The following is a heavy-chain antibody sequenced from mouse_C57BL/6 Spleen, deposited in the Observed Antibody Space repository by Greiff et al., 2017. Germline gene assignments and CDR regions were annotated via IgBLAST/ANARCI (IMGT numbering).Heavy chain of an antibody. CDR1: GYTFTSYW. D-gene: IGHD2-13*01. CDR3: AIWGSSVGDHDFGC. J-gene: IGHJ2*01. CDR2: IDPSDSET. Sequence: VQLQQPGAELVRPGSSVKLSCKASGYTFTSYWMHWVKQRPIQGLEWIGNIDPSDSETHYNQKFKDKATLTVDTSSTAAYMQLSSLTSEDSAVYYSAIWGSSVGDHDFGCWGKGTTLTV. V-gene: IGHV1-52*01.